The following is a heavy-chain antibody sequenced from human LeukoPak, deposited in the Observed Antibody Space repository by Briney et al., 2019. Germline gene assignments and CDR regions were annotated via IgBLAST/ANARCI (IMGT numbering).Heavy chain of an antibody. Sequence: KTSETLSLTCNVSGASLSSYYWGWIRQSPGKGLEWLGYISDIGKTDYNPSLKSRGTLSLDMSKNQFSLRLTSVTAADKAVYYCVTGYYEPFDNWGQGTLVFVSS. J-gene: IGHJ4*02. D-gene: IGHD3-3*01. CDR2: ISDIGKT. CDR3: VTGYYEPFDN. V-gene: IGHV4-59*01. CDR1: GASLSSYY.